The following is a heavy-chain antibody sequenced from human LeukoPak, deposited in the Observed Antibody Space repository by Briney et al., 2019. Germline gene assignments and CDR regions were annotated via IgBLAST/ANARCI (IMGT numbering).Heavy chain of an antibody. D-gene: IGHD5-18*01. V-gene: IGHV4-59*12. J-gene: IGHJ4*02. CDR2: IYYSGST. Sequence: SETLSLTCTVSGGSISSYYWSWIRQPPGKGLEWIGYIYYSGSTNYNPSLKSRVTISVDTSKNQFSLKLSSVTAADTAVYYCARGLRDTAMVFFDYWGQGTLVTVSS. CDR3: ARGLRDTAMVFFDY. CDR1: GGSISSYY.